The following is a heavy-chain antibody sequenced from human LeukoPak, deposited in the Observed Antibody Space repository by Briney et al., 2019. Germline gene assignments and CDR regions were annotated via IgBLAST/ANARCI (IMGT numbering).Heavy chain of an antibody. Sequence: GGSLRLSCATSGFTFSDYYMSWVRQAPGKGLEWVSFIYSAGSTHYSDSVKGRFTISIDNSKNTLYLQMNSLRAEDTAVYYCARRAGAYTHPYDYWGQGTLVTVS. J-gene: IGHJ4*02. V-gene: IGHV3-53*01. CDR3: ARRAGAYTHPYDY. CDR2: IYSAGST. D-gene: IGHD3-16*01. CDR1: GFTFSDYY.